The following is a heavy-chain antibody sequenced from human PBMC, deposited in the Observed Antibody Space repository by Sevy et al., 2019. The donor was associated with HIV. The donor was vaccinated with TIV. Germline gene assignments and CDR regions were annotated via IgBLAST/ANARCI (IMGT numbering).Heavy chain of an antibody. V-gene: IGHV3-53*01. CDR3: ARGATFYSDSSGRVLSVLGAFDI. CDR2: IFSGGGT. J-gene: IGHJ3*02. D-gene: IGHD3-22*01. CDR1: GFTVSSNY. Sequence: GGSLRLSCAASGFTVSSNYMSWVRQAPGKGLEWVSIIFSGGGTYYADPVQGRFTISRDNSKNMVYLQMNSLRAEETAVFYCARGATFYSDSSGRVLSVLGAFDIWGRGTMVTVSS.